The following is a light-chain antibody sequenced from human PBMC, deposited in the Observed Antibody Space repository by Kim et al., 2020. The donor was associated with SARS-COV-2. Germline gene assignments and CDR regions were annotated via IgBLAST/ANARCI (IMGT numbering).Light chain of an antibody. CDR1: SSDVGGYNY. CDR3: SSYTSSSTLHV. J-gene: IGLJ1*01. Sequence: QSALTQPASVSGSPGQSITISCTGTSSDVGGYNYVSWYQQHPGKAPKLMIYDVSNRPSGVSNSFSGSKSGNTASLTISGLQAEDEADYYCSSYTSSSTLHVFGTGTKVTVL. V-gene: IGLV2-14*03. CDR2: DVS.